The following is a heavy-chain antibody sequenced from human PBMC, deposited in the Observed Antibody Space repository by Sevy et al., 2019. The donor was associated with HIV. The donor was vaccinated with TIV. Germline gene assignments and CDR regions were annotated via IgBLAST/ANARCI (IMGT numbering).Heavy chain of an antibody. V-gene: IGHV4-39*01. CDR1: GASIFNTAYY. D-gene: IGHD2-8*01. CDR2: IRHGGYT. Sequence: SETLSLTCIVSGASIFNTAYYWGWIRQSPGKGLEWIASIRHGGYTFYNPSLKSRVTISADTSKHQFSLKLTSVSAADTSIYYCVGPKLAYTNGWHYFDYWGQGTVVTVSS. CDR3: VGPKLAYTNGWHYFDY. J-gene: IGHJ4*02.